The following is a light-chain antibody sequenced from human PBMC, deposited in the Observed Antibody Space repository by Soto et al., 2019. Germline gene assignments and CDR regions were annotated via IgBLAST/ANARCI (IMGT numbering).Light chain of an antibody. CDR2: GAS. Sequence: IQLTQSPSSLSASVGDRVTITCRASQGISSHLAWYQQRPGKAPVLLIYGASNLQSGVPSRFSGSGSGTAFTLTIISLQPEDFATYYCQQFSGYPLTFGRGTRLEIK. J-gene: IGKJ5*01. V-gene: IGKV1-9*01. CDR3: QQFSGYPLT. CDR1: QGISSH.